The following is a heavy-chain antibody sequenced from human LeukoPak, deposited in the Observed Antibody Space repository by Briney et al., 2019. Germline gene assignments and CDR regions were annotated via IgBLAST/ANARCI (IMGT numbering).Heavy chain of an antibody. CDR2: ISSSSSYI. Sequence: GGSLRLSCAASGFTFSSYSMNWVRQAPGKGLEWVSSISSSSSYIYYADSVKGRFTISRDNAKNSLYLQMNSLRAEDTAVYYCARDSGSYYNPEPFDIWGQGTMVTVSS. J-gene: IGHJ3*02. CDR1: GFTFSSYS. CDR3: ARDSGSYYNPEPFDI. D-gene: IGHD3-10*01. V-gene: IGHV3-21*01.